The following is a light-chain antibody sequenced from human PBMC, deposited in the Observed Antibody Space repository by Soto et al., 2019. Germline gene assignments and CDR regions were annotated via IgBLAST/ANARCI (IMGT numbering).Light chain of an antibody. V-gene: IGKV1D-13*01. CDR3: QHYYNYPIT. CDR2: DAS. Sequence: AIQLTQSPPSLSASVGDIVNITFRASQGIKSALAWYQQKPGKSPKFLIYDASNLESGVPSRFSGSGYGTEFTLTISSLQPEDFATYYCQHYYNYPITFGQGTRLEIK. CDR1: QGIKSA. J-gene: IGKJ5*01.